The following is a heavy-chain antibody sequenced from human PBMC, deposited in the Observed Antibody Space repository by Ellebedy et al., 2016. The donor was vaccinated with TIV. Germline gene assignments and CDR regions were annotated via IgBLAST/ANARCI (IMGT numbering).Heavy chain of an antibody. CDR1: GFTVTTNY. D-gene: IGHD4-23*01. V-gene: IGHV3-53*01. CDR2: IFSAADGGET. Sequence: GESLKISCAASGFTVTTNYMNWVRQAPGKGLEWVSVIFSAADGGETHYADSVKGRFPISRESSKNTLYLQMNGLRAEDTAVYYCARNAAGNGGKLDYWGQGALVTVSS. CDR3: ARNAAGNGGKLDY. J-gene: IGHJ4*02.